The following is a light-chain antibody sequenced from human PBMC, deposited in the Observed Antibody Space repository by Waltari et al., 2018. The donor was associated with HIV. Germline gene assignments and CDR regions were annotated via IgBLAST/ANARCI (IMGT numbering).Light chain of an antibody. V-gene: IGLV3-1*01. CDR3: QAWDSNTWV. CDR1: QLGDKY. CDR2: QES. J-gene: IGLJ3*02. Sequence: SYELTQPPSVSVSPGQTASITCSGDQLGDKYACWYHQKPGQSPVLVIYQESKRPSGIPERFSGSNSGNTATLTISGTQAMDEADYYCQAWDSNTWVFGGGTKLTVL.